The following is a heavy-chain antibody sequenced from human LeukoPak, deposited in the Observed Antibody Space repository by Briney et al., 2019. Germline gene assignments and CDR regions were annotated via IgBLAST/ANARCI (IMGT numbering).Heavy chain of an antibody. V-gene: IGHV4-31*03. CDR1: GGSISSGGYY. D-gene: IGHD3-22*01. J-gene: IGHJ4*02. Sequence: PSETLSLTCTVSGGSISSGGYYWSWIRQHPGKGLEWIGYIYYSGSTYYNPSLKSRVTISVDTSKNQFSLKLSSVTAADTAVYYCARDYYDSSGYYPFDYWGQGTLVTVSS. CDR2: IYYSGST. CDR3: ARDYYDSSGYYPFDY.